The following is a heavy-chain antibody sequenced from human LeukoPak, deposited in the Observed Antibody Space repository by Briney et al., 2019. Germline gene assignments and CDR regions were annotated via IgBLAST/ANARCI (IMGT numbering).Heavy chain of an antibody. D-gene: IGHD6-6*01. CDR1: GTSISTYY. Sequence: SETLSLTCTVPGTSISTYYWSWIRQPPGKGLEWIGYIYSSGSTNYNPSLKRRVTISVDTSKNQFSLNLGSVTAADTAVYYCARKGSRSLPHDYWGQGTLVTVSS. CDR2: IYSSGST. J-gene: IGHJ4*02. CDR3: ARKGSRSLPHDY. V-gene: IGHV4-59*08.